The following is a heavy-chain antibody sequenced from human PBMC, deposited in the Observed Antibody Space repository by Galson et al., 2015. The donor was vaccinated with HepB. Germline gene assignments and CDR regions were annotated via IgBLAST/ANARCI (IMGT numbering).Heavy chain of an antibody. CDR1: GFTFSTYG. CDR2: ISYDGTKK. CDR3: ARDTEGYCTGGRRYLEYFQH. V-gene: IGHV3-30-3*01. D-gene: IGHD2-15*01. J-gene: IGHJ1*01. Sequence: SLRLSCAASGFTFSTYGLHWVRQAPGKGLEWVAGISYDGTKKEYADSVRGRFTISRDNSKNTLYVQMNSLRTDDTAVYYCARDTEGYCTGGRRYLEYFQHWGQGTLVTVSS.